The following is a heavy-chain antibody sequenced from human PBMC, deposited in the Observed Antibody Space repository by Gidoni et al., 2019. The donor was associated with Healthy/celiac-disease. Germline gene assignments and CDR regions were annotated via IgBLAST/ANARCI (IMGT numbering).Heavy chain of an antibody. CDR2: IYYSGST. V-gene: IGHV4-59*01. CDR1: GGSISSYY. D-gene: IGHD3-9*01. Sequence: QVQLQESGPGLVKPSEPLSLTCTVSGGSISSYYWSWIRQPPGKGLEWIGYIYYSGSTNYNPSLKSRVTISVDTSKNQFSLKLSSVTAADTAVYYCARENTGYFDWFSPKNNWFDPWGQGTLVTVSS. J-gene: IGHJ5*02. CDR3: ARENTGYFDWFSPKNNWFDP.